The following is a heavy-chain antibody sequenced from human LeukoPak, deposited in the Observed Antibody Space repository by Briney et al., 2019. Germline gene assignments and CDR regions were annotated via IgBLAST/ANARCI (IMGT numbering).Heavy chain of an antibody. V-gene: IGHV3-23*01. CDR1: GFTFSSYT. CDR2: ISGSGGST. D-gene: IGHD6-19*01. J-gene: IGHJ4*02. Sequence: GGSLRLSCAASGFTFSSYTMTWVRQAPGKGLEWVSGISGSGGSTYYADSVKGRFTISRDNSKNTLYPQMNSLRAEDTAIFYCAKRSRDSSGWLLDYWGQGTLVTVSS. CDR3: AKRSRDSSGWLLDY.